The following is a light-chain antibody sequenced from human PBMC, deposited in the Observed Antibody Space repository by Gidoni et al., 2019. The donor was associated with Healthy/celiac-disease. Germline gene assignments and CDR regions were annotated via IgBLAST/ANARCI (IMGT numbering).Light chain of an antibody. J-gene: IGKJ5*01. Sequence: DIQMPPSPSSLSASVGDRVTITCQSSQDISNHLNWYQQKPGKAPELLIYDASNLETGVQSRFSGSGSGTDFTFTISSLQPEDIATYYCQQYDNHPITFGQXTRLEIK. CDR1: QDISNH. CDR3: QQYDNHPIT. V-gene: IGKV1-33*01. CDR2: DAS.